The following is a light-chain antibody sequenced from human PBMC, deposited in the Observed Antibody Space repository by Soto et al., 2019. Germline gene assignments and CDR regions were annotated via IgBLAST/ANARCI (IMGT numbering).Light chain of an antibody. CDR1: QSISSW. J-gene: IGKJ1*01. Sequence: IQMTQSPSIVSASVGDRVTITCRASQSISSWLAWYQQKPGKAPKILIYKASSLESGVPSRFSGSGSGTEFTLTISSLQPDDFATYYCQQYNGYRWTFGQGTKVDIK. CDR2: KAS. CDR3: QQYNGYRWT. V-gene: IGKV1-5*03.